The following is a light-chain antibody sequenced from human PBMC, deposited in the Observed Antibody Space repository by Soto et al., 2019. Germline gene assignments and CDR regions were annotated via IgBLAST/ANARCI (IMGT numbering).Light chain of an antibody. CDR3: HQYDNWPLTWT. V-gene: IGKV3-15*01. CDR2: AAS. CDR1: QSVRRN. Sequence: EIVMTQSTATLSVSPGDRATLSCRASQSVRRNVAWYQQKPGQAPWLLIFAASTRATGVPARFSGSGSGTDFTLTISSLQSEDFAVYYCHQYDNWPLTWTFAQRTKVEIK. J-gene: IGKJ1*01.